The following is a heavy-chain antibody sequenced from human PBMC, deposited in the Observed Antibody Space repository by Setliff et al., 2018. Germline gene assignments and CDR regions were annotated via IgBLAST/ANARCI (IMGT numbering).Heavy chain of an antibody. CDR2: VSHDENTK. J-gene: IGHJ4*02. CDR3: TRSTSGAFDY. Sequence: LRLSCVASGFTFGAYWMSCVRQAPGKGLEWVAVVSHDENTKYYADSVKDRFIISRDNSKNTVYLQMNRLRAADTAVCYCTRSTSGAFDYWGQGALVTVSS. V-gene: IGHV3-30*03. D-gene: IGHD2-2*01. CDR1: GFTFGAYW.